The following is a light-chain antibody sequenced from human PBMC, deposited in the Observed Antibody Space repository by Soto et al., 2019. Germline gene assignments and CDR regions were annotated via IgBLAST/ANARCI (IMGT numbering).Light chain of an antibody. CDR3: EQYSAFAGT. CDR1: QGITSY. CDR2: GAS. Sequence: SRPALDECVDHNVTITCRASQGITSYLAWYQQKPGKAPNLLIYGASTLQSWVPSRFSDSGFGSKFSLSTASPLPDGFATYYGEQYSAFAGTFGVGTKVDIK. J-gene: IGKJ4*01. V-gene: IGKV1-9*01.